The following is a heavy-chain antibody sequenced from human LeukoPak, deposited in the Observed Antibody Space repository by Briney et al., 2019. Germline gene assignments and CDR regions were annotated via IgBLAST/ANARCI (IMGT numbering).Heavy chain of an antibody. CDR2: IYYSGST. D-gene: IGHD5-24*01. Sequence: SETLSLTCTVSGGSISSSSYYWGWIRQPPGKGLEWIGSIYYSGSTYYNPSLKSRVTISVDTSKNQFSLKLSSVTAADTAVYYCARDQSLEMAIPAAAFDIWGQGTMVTVSS. CDR1: GGSISSSSYY. V-gene: IGHV4-39*07. J-gene: IGHJ3*02. CDR3: ARDQSLEMAIPAAAFDI.